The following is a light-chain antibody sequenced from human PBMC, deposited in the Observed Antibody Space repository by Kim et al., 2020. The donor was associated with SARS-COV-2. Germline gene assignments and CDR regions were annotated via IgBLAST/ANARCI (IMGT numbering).Light chain of an antibody. CDR3: SSYTSSNTLV. CDR1: SSDVAGYNY. CDR2: DVN. V-gene: IGLV2-14*03. J-gene: IGLJ1*01. Sequence: GQSITISCTGTSSDVAGYNYVSWYQQHPGNAPKLMIYDVNDRPSGTSNRFSGSKSGNTASLTISGLQAEDEADYYCSSYTSSNTLVFGTGTKVTVL.